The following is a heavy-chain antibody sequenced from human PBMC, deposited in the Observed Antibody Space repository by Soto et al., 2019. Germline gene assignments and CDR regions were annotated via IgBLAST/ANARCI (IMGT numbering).Heavy chain of an antibody. V-gene: IGHV1-3*01. D-gene: IGHD6-13*01. J-gene: IGHJ4*02. CDR2: INAGNGNT. CDR3: ARDYSSDY. CDR1: GYTFTSYA. Sequence: QVQLVQSGAEVKKPGASVKVSCKASGYTFTSYAMHWVRQAPGQRLEWMGWINAGNGNTKYSQKFRGRVTITRETSASTDYMELSSLSAEDTAVYYCARDYSSDYWGQGTLVTVSS.